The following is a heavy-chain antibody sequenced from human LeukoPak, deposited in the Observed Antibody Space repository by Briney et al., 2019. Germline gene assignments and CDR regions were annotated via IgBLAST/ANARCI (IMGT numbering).Heavy chain of an antibody. J-gene: IGHJ5*02. CDR2: IWYDGSNK. CDR3: ATSYSSGSRRGFDP. Sequence: GGSLRLSCAASGFTFSSYGMHWVRQAPGKGPEWVAVIWYDGSNKYYADSVKGRFTISRDNSKNTLYLQMNSLRAEDTAVYYCATSYSSGSRRGFDPWGQGTLVTVSS. V-gene: IGHV3-33*08. CDR1: GFTFSSYG. D-gene: IGHD6-19*01.